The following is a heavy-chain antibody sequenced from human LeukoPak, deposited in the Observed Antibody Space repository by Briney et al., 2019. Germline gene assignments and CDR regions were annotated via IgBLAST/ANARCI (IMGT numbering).Heavy chain of an antibody. Sequence: ASVTVSCKASGYTFTSYYMHWVRPAPGQGLEWMGIINPSGGSTSYAQKLQGRVTMTRDTSTSTVYMELSSLRSEDTAVYYCAREGSGSYSAIDYWGQGTLVTVSS. D-gene: IGHD1-26*01. J-gene: IGHJ4*02. V-gene: IGHV1-46*01. CDR2: INPSGGST. CDR3: AREGSGSYSAIDY. CDR1: GYTFTSYY.